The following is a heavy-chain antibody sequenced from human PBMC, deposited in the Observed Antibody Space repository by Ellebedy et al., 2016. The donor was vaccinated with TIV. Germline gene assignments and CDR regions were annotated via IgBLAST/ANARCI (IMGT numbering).Heavy chain of an antibody. CDR2: ISSHNGNS. CDR1: GYKFINYG. Sequence: AASVKVSCKASGYKFINYGYTWVRQAPGQGLEWVGYISSHNGNSNYGKNFEGRVTMTTDRPTATVFMELGSLRSDDTAVYYCARAPYAPAALPNWFDPWGQGTLVTVSS. CDR3: ARAPYAPAALPNWFDP. V-gene: IGHV1-18*04. D-gene: IGHD2-2*01. J-gene: IGHJ5*02.